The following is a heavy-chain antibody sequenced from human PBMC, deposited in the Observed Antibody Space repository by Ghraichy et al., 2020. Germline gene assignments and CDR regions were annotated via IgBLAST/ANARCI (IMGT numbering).Heavy chain of an antibody. D-gene: IGHD1-26*01. V-gene: IGHV4-34*01. CDR2: INHEGIT. CDR1: SGPFSGYY. Sequence: SETLSLTCAVYSGPFSGYYWSWIRQPPGKGLEWIGQINHEGITDYNPSLKSRVTISLDRSQDQFSLKLTSVTAADTAVYYCATLGGGLATSTAWATVNYFDYWGQGTLVTVSS. J-gene: IGHJ4*02. CDR3: ATLGGGLATSTAWATVNYFDY.